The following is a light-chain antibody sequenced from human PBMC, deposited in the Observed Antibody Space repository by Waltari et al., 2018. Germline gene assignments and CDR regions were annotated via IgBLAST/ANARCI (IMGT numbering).Light chain of an antibody. Sequence: EIVLTQSPGTLSLSPGERATLSCRASQSVSSSYLAWYQHKPGQAPRLLIYGASSRATGIPDRFSGSGSGTDFTLTISRLEPEDFAVYYCQQYGSSLSWTFGQGTKVEIK. CDR2: GAS. CDR3: QQYGSSLSWT. V-gene: IGKV3-20*01. CDR1: QSVSSSY. J-gene: IGKJ1*01.